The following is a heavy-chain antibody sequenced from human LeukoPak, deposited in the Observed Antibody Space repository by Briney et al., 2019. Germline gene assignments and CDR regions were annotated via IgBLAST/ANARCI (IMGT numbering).Heavy chain of an antibody. J-gene: IGHJ6*02. CDR2: ISYDGSNK. Sequence: GRSLRLSCAASGFTFSSYAMHWVRQAPGNGLEWVAVISYDGSNKYYADSVKGRFTISRDNSKNTLYLQMNSLRAEDTAVYYCARDSLASKNTYYYYYYGLDVWVQGTKVTVSS. CDR1: GFTFSSYA. D-gene: IGHD1-26*01. CDR3: ARDSLASKNTYYYYYYGLDV. V-gene: IGHV3-30*04.